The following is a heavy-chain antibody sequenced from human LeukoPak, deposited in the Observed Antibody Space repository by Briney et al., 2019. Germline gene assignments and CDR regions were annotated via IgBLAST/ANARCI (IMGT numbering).Heavy chain of an antibody. J-gene: IGHJ4*02. CDR2: IKVSGGRT. Sequence: ASVKVSCKASGYTFSGFYIHWVRQAPGQGLEWMGIIKVSGGRTEYAQKFQGRVTVTRDMSTSTVYMELNNLRSEDTAVYYCAREPPESYYFDNWGQGTLVPVSS. V-gene: IGHV1-46*01. CDR3: AREPPESYYFDN. CDR1: GYTFSGFY.